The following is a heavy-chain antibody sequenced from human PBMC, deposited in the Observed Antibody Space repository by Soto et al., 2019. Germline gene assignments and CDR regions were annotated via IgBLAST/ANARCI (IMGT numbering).Heavy chain of an antibody. CDR1: GFTFSTNS. J-gene: IGHJ5*02. V-gene: IGHV3-23*01. D-gene: IGHD5-12*01. Sequence: EVQLLESGGGLVQPGGSLRLSCAASGFTFSTNSMTWVRQAPGKGLEWVCGISGGGDSTHYADSVKGRFTISRDNSKKIVYLQMNSLTADDTAVYFCSKWDGYGDQWGQGTLVIVSS. CDR2: ISGGGDST. CDR3: SKWDGYGDQ.